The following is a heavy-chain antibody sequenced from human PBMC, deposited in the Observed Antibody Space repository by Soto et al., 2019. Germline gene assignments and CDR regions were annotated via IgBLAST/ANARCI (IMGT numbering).Heavy chain of an antibody. CDR1: GYTFTSYG. J-gene: IGHJ3*02. Sequence: ASVKVSCKASGYTFTSYGISWVRQAPGQGLEWMGWISAYNGNTNYAQKLQGRVTMTTDTSTSTAYMELRSLRSDDTAVYYCARDGGYCSGGSCYPGDAFDIWGQGTMVTVSS. CDR3: ARDGGYCSGGSCYPGDAFDI. D-gene: IGHD2-15*01. CDR2: ISAYNGNT. V-gene: IGHV1-18*01.